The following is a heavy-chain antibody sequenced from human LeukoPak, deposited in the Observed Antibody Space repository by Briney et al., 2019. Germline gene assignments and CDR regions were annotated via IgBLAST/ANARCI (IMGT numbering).Heavy chain of an antibody. CDR1: VGSLSTGDYY. Sequence: SETLSLTCTVSVGSLSTGDYYWSWIRQPPGKGLEWIGYVHHSGQSGYIYYNPSLKRRVVISVDMSNNQVSLHLSSGTAADTAVYYCATKPYGAYYFDLWGQGALVTVSA. CDR2: VHHSGQSGYI. D-gene: IGHD4-17*01. J-gene: IGHJ4*02. V-gene: IGHV4-30-4*01. CDR3: ATKPYGAYYFDL.